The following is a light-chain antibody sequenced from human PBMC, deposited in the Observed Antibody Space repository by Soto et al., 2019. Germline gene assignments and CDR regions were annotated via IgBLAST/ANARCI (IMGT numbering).Light chain of an antibody. CDR3: QQYNNWPRGT. V-gene: IGKV3-15*01. J-gene: IGKJ5*01. CDR2: GAS. Sequence: EIEMTQSPATLSVSPGERATISCRASQSVSSNLAWYQQKPGQAPRLLIYGASTRATGIPARFSGSGSGTEFILTISSLQSEDFAVYYCQQYNNWPRGTFGQGTQLEIK. CDR1: QSVSSN.